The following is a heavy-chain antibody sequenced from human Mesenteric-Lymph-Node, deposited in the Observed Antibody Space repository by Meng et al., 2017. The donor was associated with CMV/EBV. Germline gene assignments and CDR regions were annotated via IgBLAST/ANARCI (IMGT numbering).Heavy chain of an antibody. D-gene: IGHD1-14*01. V-gene: IGHV3-15*01. Sequence: GESLKISCAVSGLTFTNAWMTWVRQAPGKGLEWVGRIKSKRDGGTTDLAAPVKGRFIISRDDSTNTLYLQMSSLKTEDTAVYYCTTDQGVTGYYYYYYGMDVWGQGTTVTVSS. CDR3: TTDQGVTGYYYYYYGMDV. J-gene: IGHJ6*02. CDR2: IKSKRDGGTT. CDR1: GLTFTNAW.